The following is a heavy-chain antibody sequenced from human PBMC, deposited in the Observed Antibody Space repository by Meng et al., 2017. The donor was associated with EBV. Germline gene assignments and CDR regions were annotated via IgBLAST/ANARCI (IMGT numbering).Heavy chain of an antibody. CDR3: ARGLDYFDY. J-gene: IGHJ4*02. Sequence: GQLETKVKNSGASVKAPGEASDNTFTSHGIRWVRQAPRQGLEWIGWISAYNGNTNYAQKLQGRVTMTTDTSMSTAYMELRSLRSDGTAVYYCARGLDYFDYWGQGTLVTVSS. CDR2: ISAYNGNT. CDR1: DNTFTSHG. V-gene: IGHV1-18*04.